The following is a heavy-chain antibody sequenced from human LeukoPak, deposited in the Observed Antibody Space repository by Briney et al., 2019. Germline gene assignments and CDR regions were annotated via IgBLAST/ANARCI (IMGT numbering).Heavy chain of an antibody. Sequence: GGSLTLSCAASGFTLSNYIMYWVRQAPGKGLEWVALITIDSITKNYADSVKGRFTISRDNSKNTLYLQMNSLRAEDTAVYYCARVLGDLWGQGTLVTVSS. V-gene: IGHV3-30-3*01. J-gene: IGHJ4*02. CDR3: ARVLGDL. CDR2: ITIDSITK. D-gene: IGHD3-16*01. CDR1: GFTLSNYI.